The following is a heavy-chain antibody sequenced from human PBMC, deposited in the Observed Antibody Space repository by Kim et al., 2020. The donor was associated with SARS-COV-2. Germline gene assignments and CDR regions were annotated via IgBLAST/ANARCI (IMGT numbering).Heavy chain of an antibody. CDR2: ISSSSSYI. CDR3: ARDTGFRFRRITMVRGAIDAFDI. V-gene: IGHV3-21*01. CDR1: GFTFSSYS. J-gene: IGHJ3*02. D-gene: IGHD3-10*01. Sequence: EGSLRLSCAASGFTFSSYSMNWVRQAPGKGLEWVSSISSSSSYIYYADSVKGRFTISRDNAKNSLYLQMNSLRAEDTAVYYCARDTGFRFRRITMVRGAIDAFDIWGQGTMVTVSS.